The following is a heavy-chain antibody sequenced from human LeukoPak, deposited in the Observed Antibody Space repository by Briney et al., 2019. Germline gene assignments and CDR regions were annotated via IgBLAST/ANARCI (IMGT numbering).Heavy chain of an antibody. D-gene: IGHD1-1*01. V-gene: IGHV3-23*01. CDR3: ATTRALKEYDY. CDR2: ISGSGGST. Sequence: GGSLRLSCAASGFTFSSYEMNWVRQAPGKGLEWVSAISGSGGSTYYADSVKGRFTISRDNSKNTLYLQMNSLRAEDTAAYYCATTRALKEYDYWGQGTLVTVSS. J-gene: IGHJ4*02. CDR1: GFTFSSYE.